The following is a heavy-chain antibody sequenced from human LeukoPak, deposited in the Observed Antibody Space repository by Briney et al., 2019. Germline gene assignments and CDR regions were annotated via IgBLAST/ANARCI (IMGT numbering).Heavy chain of an antibody. V-gene: IGHV5-51*01. CDR1: GYSFTSYW. D-gene: IGHD2-2*01. CDR2: IYPGDSDT. CDR3: ARGGCSSTSCLDYYYYGMDV. Sequence: GESLKISCKGSGYSFTSYWIGWVRQMPGKGLEWMGIIYPGDSDTRYSPSFQGQVTISADKSISTAYLQWSSLKASDTAMYYCARGGCSSTSCLDYYYYGMDVWGQGTTVTVSS. J-gene: IGHJ6*02.